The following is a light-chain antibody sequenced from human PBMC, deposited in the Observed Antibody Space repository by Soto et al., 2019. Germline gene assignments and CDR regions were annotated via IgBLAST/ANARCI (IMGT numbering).Light chain of an antibody. J-gene: IGLJ2*01. V-gene: IGLV2-14*01. CDR1: SSDVGGYNY. Sequence: QSALTQPASVSGSPGQSITISCIGTSSDVGGYNYVSWYQQYPGKAPKLMIYDVSNRPSGVSSRFSGSRSGYTASLTISGLQAXXEADYYCSSYTSSSTVVFGGGTKL. CDR3: SSYTSSSTVV. CDR2: DVS.